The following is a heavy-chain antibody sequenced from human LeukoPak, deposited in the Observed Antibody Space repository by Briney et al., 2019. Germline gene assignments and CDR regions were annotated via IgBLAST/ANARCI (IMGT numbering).Heavy chain of an antibody. CDR1: GYTFTGYY. Sequence: ASVNVSCKASGYTFTGYYKHMVRQPPGQGLGWKGFINPNSGGTNYAQKLQGRVTMTRDTSISTAYMELSRLRPDDTAGYYCARDGSSSWYLGFNWFDPWGQGTLVTVSS. CDR3: ARDGSSSWYLGFNWFDP. J-gene: IGHJ5*02. CDR2: INPNSGGT. D-gene: IGHD6-13*01. V-gene: IGHV1-2*02.